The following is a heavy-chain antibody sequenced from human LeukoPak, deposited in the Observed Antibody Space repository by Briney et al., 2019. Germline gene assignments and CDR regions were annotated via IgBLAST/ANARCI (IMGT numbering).Heavy chain of an antibody. Sequence: SETLSLTCTVSGGSISSYYWSWIRQPPGKGLEWIGYTYYSGSTNYNPSLKSRVTISVDTSKNQFSLKLSSVTAADTAVYYCARVYRNGGDYHLDYWGQGTLVTVSS. J-gene: IGHJ4*02. V-gene: IGHV4-59*01. CDR1: GGSISSYY. D-gene: IGHD2-21*02. CDR2: TYYSGST. CDR3: ARVYRNGGDYHLDY.